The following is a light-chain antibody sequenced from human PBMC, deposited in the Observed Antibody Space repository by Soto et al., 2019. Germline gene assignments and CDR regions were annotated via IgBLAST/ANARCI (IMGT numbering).Light chain of an antibody. J-gene: IGLJ2*01. CDR1: SSNIGAGYD. V-gene: IGLV1-40*01. Sequence: QSVLTQPPSVSGAPGQRVTLSCTGTSSNIGAGYDVHWYQQLPGTAPQLLVYGNNDRPSEVPDRFSGSKSGTSASLAITGLQAEDEADYGCQSYDSSLSGWLFGGGTKLNVL. CDR2: GNN. CDR3: QSYDSSLSGWL.